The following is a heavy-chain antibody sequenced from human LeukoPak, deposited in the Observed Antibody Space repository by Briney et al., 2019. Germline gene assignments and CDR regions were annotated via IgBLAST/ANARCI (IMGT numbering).Heavy chain of an antibody. CDR1: GYTFTSYY. CDR3: ARSGTIFGVVTPNWFDP. V-gene: IGHV1-18*04. CDR2: ISAYNGNT. Sequence: ASVKVSCKASGYTFTSYYMDWVRQAPGQGLEWMGWISAYNGNTNYAQKLQGRVTMTTGTSTSTAYMELRSLRSDDTAVYYCARSGTIFGVVTPNWFDPWGQGTLVTVSS. J-gene: IGHJ5*02. D-gene: IGHD3-3*01.